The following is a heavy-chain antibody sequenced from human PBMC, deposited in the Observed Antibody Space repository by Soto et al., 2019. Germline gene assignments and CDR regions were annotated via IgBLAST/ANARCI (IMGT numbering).Heavy chain of an antibody. CDR3: ARGMEGTYRIEY. CDR1: GFTFRSYA. Sequence: PGGSLRLSCAASGFTFRSYAMSWVRQAPGKGLEWVSAISGSGGSTYYADSVKGRFTISRDKSKNTLYLQMNSLRAEDMAVYYCARGMEGTYRIEYWGQGTLVTVSS. J-gene: IGHJ4*02. D-gene: IGHD1-1*01. CDR2: ISGSGGST. V-gene: IGHV3-23*01.